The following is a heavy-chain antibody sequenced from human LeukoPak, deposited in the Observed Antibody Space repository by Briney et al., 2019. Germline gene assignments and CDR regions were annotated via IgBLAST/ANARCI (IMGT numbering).Heavy chain of an antibody. CDR3: ARHTDGGTYPLEH. V-gene: IGHV4-59*08. Sequence: SETVSLTCTVSGGSISRYYWSWIRQPPGKGLEWIGYIYYNGNTNYNPSFKSRLTISVDTSKNQFSLKLSSVTAADTAVYYCARHTDGGTYPLEHWGQGTLVTVSS. D-gene: IGHD1-26*01. CDR2: IYYNGNT. CDR1: GGSISRYY. J-gene: IGHJ1*01.